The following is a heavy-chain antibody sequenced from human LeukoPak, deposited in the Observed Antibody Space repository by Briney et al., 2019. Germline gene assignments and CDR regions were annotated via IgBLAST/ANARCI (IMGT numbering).Heavy chain of an antibody. CDR3: ARMGTSNCFDP. J-gene: IGHJ5*02. CDR1: GGYISSYY. Sequence: SETLSLTCTVSGGYISSYYWSWIRQPAGKGLEWIARIYTTGSTNYNPSLKSRVTMSVDTSKNQFSLKLSSVTAADTAVYYCARMGTSNCFDPWGQGTVVTVSS. D-gene: IGHD1-7*01. CDR2: IYTTGST. V-gene: IGHV4-4*07.